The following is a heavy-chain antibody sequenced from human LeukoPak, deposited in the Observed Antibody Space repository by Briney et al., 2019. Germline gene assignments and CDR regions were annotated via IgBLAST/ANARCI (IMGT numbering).Heavy chain of an antibody. CDR2: IYHSGST. CDR1: GYSISSGYY. Sequence: PSETLSLTCTVSGYSISSGYYWGWIRQPPGKGLEWIGSIYHSGSTYYNPSLKSRVTISVDTSKNQFSLKLSSVTAADTAVYYCARGSTGYSSSWDYYYYYMDVWGKGTAVTISS. D-gene: IGHD6-13*01. V-gene: IGHV4-38-2*02. CDR3: ARGSTGYSSSWDYYYYYMDV. J-gene: IGHJ6*03.